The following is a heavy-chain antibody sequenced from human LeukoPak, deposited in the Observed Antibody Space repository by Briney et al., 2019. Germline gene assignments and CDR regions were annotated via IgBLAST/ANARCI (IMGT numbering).Heavy chain of an antibody. CDR3: ATLTTVVTPLYFDS. Sequence: SETLSLTCTVSGGSIDSHYWSWIRQPPGKGLEWIGYIYYTGTGSTKYNSSLKSRVTISLDTSKSQFSLKLSSVTAADTAVYYCATLTTVVTPLYFDSWGQGTLVTVSS. J-gene: IGHJ4*02. CDR2: IYYTGTGST. D-gene: IGHD4-23*01. CDR1: GGSIDSHY. V-gene: IGHV4-59*08.